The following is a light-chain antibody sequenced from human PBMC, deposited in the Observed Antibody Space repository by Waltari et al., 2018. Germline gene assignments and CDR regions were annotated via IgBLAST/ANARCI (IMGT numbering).Light chain of an antibody. Sequence: RPSGVPDRFSGSRSDDTATLTISRLQPEDEADYYCCSFAASYTWFFGGGTRLTVL. J-gene: IGLJ2*01. CDR3: CSFAASYTWF. V-gene: IGLV2-11*01.